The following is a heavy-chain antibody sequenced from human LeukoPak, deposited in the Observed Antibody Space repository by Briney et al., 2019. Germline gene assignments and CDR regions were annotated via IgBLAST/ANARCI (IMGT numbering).Heavy chain of an antibody. Sequence: GGSLRLSCAAYGFTFSSYWMSWVRQAPGKGLEWVANIKQDGSEKYYVDSVKGRFTISRDNAKNSLYLQMNSLRAEDTAVYYCARVRGYSYGSDYWGQGTLVTVSS. CDR2: IKQDGSEK. CDR1: GFTFSSYW. D-gene: IGHD5-18*01. CDR3: ARVRGYSYGSDY. V-gene: IGHV3-7*01. J-gene: IGHJ4*02.